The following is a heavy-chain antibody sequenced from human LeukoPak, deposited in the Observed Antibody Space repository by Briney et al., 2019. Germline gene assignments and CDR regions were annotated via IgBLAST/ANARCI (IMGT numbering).Heavy chain of an antibody. D-gene: IGHD6-13*01. V-gene: IGHV3-66*01. CDR1: GFTVSSNY. J-gene: IGHJ5*02. Sequence: GGSLRLSYAASGFTVSSNYMSWVRQAPGKGLEWVSFIYSGGSTYYADSVKGRFTISRDNSKNTLYLQMNSLRAEDTAVYYCARDRRYSSSWYFWFDPWGQGTLVTVSS. CDR3: ARDRRYSSSWYFWFDP. CDR2: IYSGGST.